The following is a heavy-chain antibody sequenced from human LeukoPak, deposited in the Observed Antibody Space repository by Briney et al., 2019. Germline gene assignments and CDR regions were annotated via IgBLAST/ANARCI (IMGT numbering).Heavy chain of an antibody. D-gene: IGHD1-1*01. J-gene: IGHJ6*03. Sequence: SETLSLTCTVSGGSISSYYWSWIRQPAGKGLEWIGRIYTSGSTNYNPSLKSRVTMSVDTSKNQFSLKLSSVTAADTAVYYCARDRMGNDAYYYYYMDVWGKGTTVTVSS. CDR3: ARDRMGNDAYYYYYMDV. V-gene: IGHV4-4*07. CDR1: GGSISSYY. CDR2: IYTSGST.